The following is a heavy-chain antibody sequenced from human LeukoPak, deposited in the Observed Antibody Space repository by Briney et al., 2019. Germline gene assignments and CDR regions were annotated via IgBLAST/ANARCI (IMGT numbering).Heavy chain of an antibody. V-gene: IGHV3-15*01. CDR2: IKSKTDGGTT. J-gene: IGHJ6*02. CDR1: GFTFSNAW. D-gene: IGHD2-2*01. CDR3: TTDNDIVVVPAIGSYYYGMDV. Sequence: PGGSLRLSCAASGFTFSNAWMSWVRQAPGKGLEWVGRIKSKTDGGTTDYAAPVKGRFTISRDDSKNTLYLQMNSLKTEDTAVYYCTTDNDIVVVPAIGSYYYGMDVWGQGTTVTVSS.